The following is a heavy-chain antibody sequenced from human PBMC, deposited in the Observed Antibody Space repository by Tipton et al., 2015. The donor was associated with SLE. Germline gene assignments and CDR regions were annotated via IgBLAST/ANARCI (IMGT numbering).Heavy chain of an antibody. Sequence: TLSLTCAVSGYSISSGYYWGWIRQPPGKGLEWIGSIYHSGSTYYNPSLKSRVTISVDTSKNQFSLKLSSVTPADTAVYYCARVYSSGWCAHWGQGTLVTVSS. CDR1: GYSISSGYY. D-gene: IGHD6-19*01. V-gene: IGHV4-38-2*01. J-gene: IGHJ4*02. CDR3: ARVYSSGWCAH. CDR2: IYHSGST.